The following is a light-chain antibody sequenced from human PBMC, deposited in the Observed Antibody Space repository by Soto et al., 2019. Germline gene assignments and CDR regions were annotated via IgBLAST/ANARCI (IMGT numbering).Light chain of an antibody. CDR3: CSYAGSGTYV. Sequence: QSVLTQPASVSGSPGQSITISCTGTSSDVGSYNLVSWYQQHPGKAPKLMIYEGSKRPSGVSNRFSGSKSGNTASLTLSGLQAEDEADYYCCSYAGSGTYVFGTGTKVTVL. CDR1: SSDVGSYNL. J-gene: IGLJ1*01. V-gene: IGLV2-23*01. CDR2: EGS.